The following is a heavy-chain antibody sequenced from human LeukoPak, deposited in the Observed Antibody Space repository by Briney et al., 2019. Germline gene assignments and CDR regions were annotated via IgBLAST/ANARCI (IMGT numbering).Heavy chain of an antibody. J-gene: IGHJ5*02. Sequence: GASVKVSCKASGYTFTSYDINWVRQATGQGLEWMGWMNPNSGNTGYAQKFQGRVTMTRNTSISTAYMELSSLRSEDTAVYYCARVEWGRGRFGEFRNWFDPWGQETLVTVSS. D-gene: IGHD3-10*01. CDR2: MNPNSGNT. CDR1: GYTFTSYD. CDR3: ARVEWGRGRFGEFRNWFDP. V-gene: IGHV1-8*01.